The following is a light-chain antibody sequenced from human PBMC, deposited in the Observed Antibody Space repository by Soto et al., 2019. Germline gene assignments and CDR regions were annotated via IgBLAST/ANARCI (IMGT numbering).Light chain of an antibody. V-gene: IGKV3-20*01. CDR2: ATS. CDR1: QSVSSY. Sequence: EIVLTQSPATLSLSPGERATLSCRASQSVSSYLAWYQQKPGQAPSLLIYATSSRAIGIPDRFSGSGSGTDFSLTISRLEPEDFAVYYCQQYGSSPITFGQGTRPEIK. CDR3: QQYGSSPIT. J-gene: IGKJ5*01.